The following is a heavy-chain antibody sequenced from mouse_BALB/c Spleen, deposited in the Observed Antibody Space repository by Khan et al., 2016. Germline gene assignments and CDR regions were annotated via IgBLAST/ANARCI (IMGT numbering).Heavy chain of an antibody. CDR1: GYTFSSYW. CDR2: ILPGSDST. J-gene: IGHJ2*01. D-gene: IGHD3-1*01. V-gene: IGHV1-9*01. CDR3: ARSGLYFDY. Sequence: QVQLQQSGAELMKPGASVKISCKATGYTFSSYWIEWVKQRPGHGLEWIGEILPGSDSTNYDEKFKGKATFTADTSSNTAYMQLSSLTSEDSAVYYGARSGLYFDYWGQGTTLTVSS.